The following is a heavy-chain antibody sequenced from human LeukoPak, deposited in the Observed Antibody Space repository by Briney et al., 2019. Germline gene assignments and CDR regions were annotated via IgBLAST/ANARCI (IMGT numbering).Heavy chain of an antibody. CDR3: ARATFMYSRVWSDP. CDR1: GYIFTGYY. Sequence: ASVKVSCKASGYIFTGYYMHWVRQAPGQGLEWMGWINPNSGGTNYAQKFQGRVTMTRDTSISTAYMELSRLRSDDTAVYYCARATFMYSRVWSDPWGQGTLVTVSS. D-gene: IGHD6-13*01. V-gene: IGHV1-2*02. CDR2: INPNSGGT. J-gene: IGHJ5*02.